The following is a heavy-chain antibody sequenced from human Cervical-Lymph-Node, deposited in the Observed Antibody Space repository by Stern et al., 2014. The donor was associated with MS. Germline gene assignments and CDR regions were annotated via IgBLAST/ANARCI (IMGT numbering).Heavy chain of an antibody. CDR1: GGSISTVGYY. CDR2: SYHSGST. J-gene: IGHJ4*02. CDR3: ARSDRLWGSFDY. Sequence: QLQLQESGPGLVKPSQTLSLTCSVSGGSISTVGYYWTWLRQHPGKGLAWIGYSYHSGSTYYNPSLKRRASISVDTSKNQFSLNVTSVTAADTALYYCARSDRLWGSFDYWGQGTLVTVSS. V-gene: IGHV4-31*03. D-gene: IGHD3-16*01.